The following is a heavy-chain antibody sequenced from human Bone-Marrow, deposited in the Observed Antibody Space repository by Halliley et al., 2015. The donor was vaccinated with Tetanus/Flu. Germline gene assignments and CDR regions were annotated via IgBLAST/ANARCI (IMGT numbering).Heavy chain of an antibody. V-gene: IGHV3-21*01. CDR2: ISSGSSYI. Sequence: SLRLSCAASGVTFSSHSMNWVRQAPGKGLEWVSFISSGSSYIYYADSVKGRFSISRYNDKNSLYLQMNSLRAEDTAVYYCAREYESKERFAWWGQGTLVTVSS. D-gene: IGHD3-22*01. CDR1: GVTFSSHS. J-gene: IGHJ4*02. CDR3: AREYESKERFAW.